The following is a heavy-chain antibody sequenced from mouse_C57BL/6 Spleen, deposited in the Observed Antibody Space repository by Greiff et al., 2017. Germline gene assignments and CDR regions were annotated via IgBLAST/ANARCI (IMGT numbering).Heavy chain of an antibody. CDR2: IDPETGCT. Sequence: VQLQQSGAELVRPGASVTLSCKASGYTFTDYEMHWVKQTPVHGLEWIGAIDPETGCTAYNQKFKGKAILTADKSSSTAYMELPSLTSEDSAVYYCTRGGTTVVATYGGYYFDHGGQGTTLTVSS. V-gene: IGHV1-15*01. D-gene: IGHD1-1*01. CDR1: GYTFTDYE. CDR3: TRGGTTVVATYGGYYFDH. J-gene: IGHJ2*01.